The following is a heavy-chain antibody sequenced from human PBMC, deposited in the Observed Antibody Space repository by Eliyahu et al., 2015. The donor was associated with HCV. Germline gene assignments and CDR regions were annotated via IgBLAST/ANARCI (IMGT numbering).Heavy chain of an antibody. D-gene: IGHD3-3*01. CDR3: ARDYDFPY. CDR2: INQDGSEK. V-gene: IGHV3-7*01. J-gene: IGHJ4*02. Sequence: EVQLVESGGGLVQPGGSXRLXCAASGFTFSTDXMXWVRQAPGKGLEWVANINQDGSEKYYVDSVKGRFTIYRDNTKNSLYLQMNSLRAEDTAVYYCARDYDFPYWGQGTLITVSS. CDR1: GFTFSTDX.